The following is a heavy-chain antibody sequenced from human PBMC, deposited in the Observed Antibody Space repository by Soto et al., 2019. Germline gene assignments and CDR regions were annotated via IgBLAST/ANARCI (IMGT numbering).Heavy chain of an antibody. CDR1: VDSITTYY. D-gene: IGHD6-13*01. Sequence: PSETLSLTCTVSVDSITTYYRRWIRQPAGKGLEWIGRIDTSGNTNYNPSLKSRVTMSVDTSKKQFSLKLTSVTAADTAVYYCARYSNNWFQTEGMDVWGQGTTVT. CDR2: IDTSGNT. CDR3: ARYSNNWFQTEGMDV. V-gene: IGHV4-4*07. J-gene: IGHJ6*02.